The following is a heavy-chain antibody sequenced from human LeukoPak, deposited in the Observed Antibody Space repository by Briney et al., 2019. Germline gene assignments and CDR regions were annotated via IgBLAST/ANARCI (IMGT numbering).Heavy chain of an antibody. J-gene: IGHJ4*02. CDR3: ARDSPPRYSGYDWVF. D-gene: IGHD5-12*01. CDR1: GFVCSDYW. V-gene: IGHV3-7*01. CDR2: INQDGRQT. Sequence: GGSLRLSCTVSGFVCSDYWMSWVRQVPGKGLEWLANINQDGRQTSYLDSVRGRFTVSRDNAKNSLYLHMNSLRADDTAVYFCARDSPPRYSGYDWVFWGRGTLVTVSS.